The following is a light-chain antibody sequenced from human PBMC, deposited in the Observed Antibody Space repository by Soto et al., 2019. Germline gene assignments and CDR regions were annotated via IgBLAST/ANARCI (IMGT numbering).Light chain of an antibody. CDR2: AAS. J-gene: IGKJ4*01. V-gene: IGKV1-27*01. CDR1: QSISSH. Sequence: DIQMTQSPSSLSASVGDRVTITCRASQSISSHLNWYQQKPGKAPKFLIYAASTLQSGVPSRFSGSGSGTDFTLTISSLQPEDVATYYCQKCKIAPFTFGGGTKVEMK. CDR3: QKCKIAPFT.